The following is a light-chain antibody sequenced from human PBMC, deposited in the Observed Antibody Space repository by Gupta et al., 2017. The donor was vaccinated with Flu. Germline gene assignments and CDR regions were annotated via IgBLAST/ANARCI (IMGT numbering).Light chain of an antibody. V-gene: IGLV7-43*01. J-gene: IGLJ2*01. Sequence: TVVTPEPSLTVSPGGTVTLTCASSTGAVTSGYFPNWFQQKPGQAPRALIYRTNNKHSWTPARFSGSSLGGKAALTLSGVQPEDEAEYFCRRFYGGVHVFGGGTKLTVL. CDR2: RTN. CDR3: RRFYGGVHV. CDR1: TGAVTSGYF.